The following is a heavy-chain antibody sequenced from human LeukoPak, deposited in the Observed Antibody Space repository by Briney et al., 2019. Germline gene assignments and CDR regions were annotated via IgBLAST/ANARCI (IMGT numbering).Heavy chain of an antibody. CDR1: GFTFSTYS. D-gene: IGHD3-22*01. CDR2: ISSSSSHI. Sequence: GGSLRLSCAASGFTFSTYSMNWVRQAPGKGLEWVSSISSSSSHIYYADSVKGRFTISRDNAKDSLYLQMNSLRAEDTAVYYCAKDLHYYDSSGQGYFDYRGQGTLVTVSS. J-gene: IGHJ4*02. V-gene: IGHV3-21*04. CDR3: AKDLHYYDSSGQGYFDY.